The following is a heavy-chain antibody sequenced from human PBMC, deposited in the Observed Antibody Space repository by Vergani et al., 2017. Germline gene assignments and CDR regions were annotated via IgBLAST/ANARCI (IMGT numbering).Heavy chain of an antibody. J-gene: IGHJ3*01. CDR3: AMPSGYDAIDAFDV. CDR2: IIPILGIA. CDR1: GGTFSSYA. D-gene: IGHD4/OR15-4a*01. Sequence: QVQLVQSGAEVKQPGSSVKVSCKASGGTFSSYAISWVRQAPGQGLEWRGRIIPILGIANYAQKFQGRVTSTAAKSTSTAYMELSSLRSEDTAVYYCAMPSGYDAIDAFDVWGQGTMVTVAS. V-gene: IGHV1-69*04.